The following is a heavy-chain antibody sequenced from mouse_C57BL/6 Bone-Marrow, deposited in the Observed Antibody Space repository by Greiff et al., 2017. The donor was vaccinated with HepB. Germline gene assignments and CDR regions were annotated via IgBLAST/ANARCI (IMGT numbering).Heavy chain of an antibody. CDR3: ARDLYYGSSRLYYFDY. J-gene: IGHJ2*01. CDR2: IYPRDGST. V-gene: IGHV1-85*01. Sequence: VQLVESGPELVKPGASVKLSCKASGYTFTSYDINWVKLRPGQGLEWIGWIYPRDGSTKYNEKFKGKATLTVDTSSSTAYMELHSLTSEDSAVYFCARDLYYGSSRLYYFDYWGQGTTLTVSS. CDR1: GYTFTSYD. D-gene: IGHD1-1*01.